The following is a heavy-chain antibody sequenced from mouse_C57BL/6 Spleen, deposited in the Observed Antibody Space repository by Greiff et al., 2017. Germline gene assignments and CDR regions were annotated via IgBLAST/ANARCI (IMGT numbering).Heavy chain of an antibody. D-gene: IGHD2-4*01. Sequence: VQLQQSGPELVKPGASVKMSCKASGYTFTDYNMHWVKQSHGKSLEWIGYINPNNGGTSYNQKFKGKATLTVNKSSSTAYMELRSLTSEDSAVYYCARWEVYYDYAWFAYWGQGTLVTVSA. V-gene: IGHV1-22*01. CDR1: GYTFTDYN. J-gene: IGHJ3*01. CDR2: INPNNGGT. CDR3: ARWEVYYDYAWFAY.